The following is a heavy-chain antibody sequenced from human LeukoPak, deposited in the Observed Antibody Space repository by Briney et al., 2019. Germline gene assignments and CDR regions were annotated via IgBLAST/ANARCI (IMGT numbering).Heavy chain of an antibody. Sequence: ASVKVSCKASGYTFTGYYMHWVRQAPGQGLEWMGWLNPNSGGTNYAQRFQGRVTMTRDTSINTAYMELSRLRSDDTAVYYCATFAGEHQAPFDYWGQGTLLTVSS. CDR1: GYTFTGYY. V-gene: IGHV1-2*02. D-gene: IGHD1-26*01. CDR3: ATFAGEHQAPFDY. J-gene: IGHJ4*02. CDR2: LNPNSGGT.